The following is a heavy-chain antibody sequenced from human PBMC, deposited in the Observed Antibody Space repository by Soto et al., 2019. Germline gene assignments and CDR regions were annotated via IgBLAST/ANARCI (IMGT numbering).Heavy chain of an antibody. CDR1: GGSISSSSYY. CDR3: ARNTPAISVSDH. D-gene: IGHD2-15*01. V-gene: IGHV4-39*01. CDR2: IYYSGST. Sequence: QLQLQESGPGLVKPSETLSLTCTVSGGSISSSSYYWGWIRQPPGKGLEWIGSIYYSGSTYYNPSLKSRVTIYVDTSKNHFSLKLSSVTAADTAVYYCARNTPAISVSDHWGQGTLVTVSS. J-gene: IGHJ4*02.